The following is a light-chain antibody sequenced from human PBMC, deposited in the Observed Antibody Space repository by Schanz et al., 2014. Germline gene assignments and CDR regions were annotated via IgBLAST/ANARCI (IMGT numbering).Light chain of an antibody. J-gene: IGKJ4*01. CDR1: QSVSSN. CDR3: QQFDKWPPLT. CDR2: GAS. Sequence: EIVMTQSPGALSVSPGERATLSCRASQSVSSNLAWYQQKPGQAPRLLISGASTRSTGIPARFSGSGSGTEFTLTISSLQSEDFAVYYCQQFDKWPPLTFGGGTKVEMK. V-gene: IGKV3-15*01.